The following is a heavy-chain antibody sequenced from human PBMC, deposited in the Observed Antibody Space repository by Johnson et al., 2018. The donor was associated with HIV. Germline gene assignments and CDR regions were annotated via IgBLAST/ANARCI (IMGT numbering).Heavy chain of an antibody. D-gene: IGHD5-18*01. V-gene: IGHV3-30*03. Sequence: QVQLVESGGGVVQPGRSLRVSCGTSGFTFSSFDMHWVRQAPGKGLEWVAVISYDGGSKYYADSVKGRFTVSRDNSKNTLYLQINSLRPEDTAVYYCARLPSGYSRDDLDIWGQGTMVTVSS. CDR3: ARLPSGYSRDDLDI. J-gene: IGHJ3*02. CDR2: ISYDGGSK. CDR1: GFTFSSFD.